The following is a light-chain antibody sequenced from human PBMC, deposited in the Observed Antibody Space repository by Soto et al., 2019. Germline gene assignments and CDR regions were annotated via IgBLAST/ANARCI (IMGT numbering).Light chain of an antibody. J-gene: IGLJ3*02. Sequence: QSALTQPPSVSGTPGQRVTMSCSGSRSNIERNSVNWFQQFPGKAPKLLIIFSDRRPSGVPDRFSASKSGTSASLAISGLLSEDEADYYCASWDDSQNVWMFGGGTKLTVL. CDR3: ASWDDSQNVWM. CDR2: FSD. CDR1: RSNIERNS. V-gene: IGLV1-44*01.